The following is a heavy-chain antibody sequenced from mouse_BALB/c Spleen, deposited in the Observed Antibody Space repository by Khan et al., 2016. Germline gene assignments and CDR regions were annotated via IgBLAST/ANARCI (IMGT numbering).Heavy chain of an antibody. CDR2: ISYSGST. V-gene: IGHV3-2*02. CDR3: ARSSNYCNNPVWFAD. Sequence: EVQLQESGPGLVKPSQSLSLTCTVTGYSITSDYAWNWIRQFQGNKLEWMGYISYSGSTSYNPSLKSRISITRDTSKNQFFLQLNSVTTEDTPTFYCARSSNYCNNPVWFADSGQGTLDSISA. CDR1: GYSITSDYA. J-gene: IGHJ3*01. D-gene: IGHD1-1*01.